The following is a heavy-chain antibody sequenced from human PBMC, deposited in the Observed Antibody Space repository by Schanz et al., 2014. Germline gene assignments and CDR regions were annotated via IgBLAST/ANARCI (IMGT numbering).Heavy chain of an antibody. CDR2: ISYDGSNK. CDR1: GFTFSSYG. Sequence: QVQLVESGGGVVQPGRSLRLSCAASGFTFSSYGMHWVRQAPGKGLEWVAVISYDGSNKYYADSVKGRFTMSRDNSKNTLYLQMNSLRAGDTAVYYCARVPYGSGSYWDYWGQGTLVTVSS. D-gene: IGHD3-10*01. J-gene: IGHJ4*02. CDR3: ARVPYGSGSYWDY. V-gene: IGHV3-33*05.